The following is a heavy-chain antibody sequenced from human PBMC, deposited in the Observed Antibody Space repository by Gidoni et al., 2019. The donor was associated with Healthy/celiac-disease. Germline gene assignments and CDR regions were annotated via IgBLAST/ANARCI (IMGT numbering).Heavy chain of an antibody. J-gene: IGHJ4*02. CDR3: TTDNYGFDY. D-gene: IGHD4-17*01. CDR1: GFTFSNAW. V-gene: IGHV3-15*01. Sequence: EVQLVESGGGLVKPGGSLRLSCAASGFTFSNAWMSWVRQAPGKGLEWVVRIKSKTDGGTTDYAAPVKGRFTISRDDSKNTLYLQMNSLKTEDTAVYYCTTDNYGFDYWGQGTLVTVSS. CDR2: IKSKTDGGTT.